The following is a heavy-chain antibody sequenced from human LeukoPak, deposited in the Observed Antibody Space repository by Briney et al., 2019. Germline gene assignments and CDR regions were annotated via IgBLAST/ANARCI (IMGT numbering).Heavy chain of an antibody. CDR2: MNPNSGNT. D-gene: IGHD3-16*02. V-gene: IGHV1-8*01. J-gene: IGHJ4*02. Sequence: ASVKVSCKASGYTFTSYDINWVRQATGQGLEWMGWMNPNSGNTGYAQKFQGRVTMTRNTSISTAYMELSSLRSEDTAVYYCARGAAVEDYVWGSYRADLGGYDYWGQGTLVTVSS. CDR3: ARGAAVEDYVWGSYRADLGGYDY. CDR1: GYTFTSYD.